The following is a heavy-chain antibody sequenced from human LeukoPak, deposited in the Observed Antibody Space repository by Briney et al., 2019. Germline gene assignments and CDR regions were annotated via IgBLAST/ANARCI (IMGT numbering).Heavy chain of an antibody. D-gene: IGHD2-15*01. Sequence: ASVKVSCKASGSFTGYNMHWVRQAPGQGLEWMGCINPSRGDTSYAQMFQGRVTLTRDTSISTAYMEVSSLRSDDTAVYYCARESAGFGGFDYWGQGSPVTVSS. CDR3: ARESAGFGGFDY. J-gene: IGHJ4*02. CDR2: INPSRGDT. V-gene: IGHV1-2*02. CDR1: GSFTGYN.